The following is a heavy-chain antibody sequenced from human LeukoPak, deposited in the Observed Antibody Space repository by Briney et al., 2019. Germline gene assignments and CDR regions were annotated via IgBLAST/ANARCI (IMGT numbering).Heavy chain of an antibody. V-gene: IGHV3-30-3*01. CDR2: ISYDGFSQ. Sequence: PGRSLRLSCTASGFTFGDYAMSWVRQAPGKGLEWVALISYDGFSQYYTDSVKGRFTISRDNSKNTLYLQVNSLRAEDTAVYYCARANRPFHTSGWYKDYWGQGTLVTVSS. CDR3: ARANRPFHTSGWYKDY. J-gene: IGHJ4*02. CDR1: GFTFGDYA. D-gene: IGHD6-19*01.